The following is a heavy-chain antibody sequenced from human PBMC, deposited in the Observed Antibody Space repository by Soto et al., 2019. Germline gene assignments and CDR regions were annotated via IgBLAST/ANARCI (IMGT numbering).Heavy chain of an antibody. Sequence: QVQLVESGGGVVQPGRSLRLSCAASGFTFSSYGMHWVRQAPGKGLEWVAVIWYDGSNKYYADSVKGRFTISRDNSKNTLYLQMNSLRAEDTAVYYCARGEPITIFGVVIPHAFDIWGQGTMVTVSS. V-gene: IGHV3-33*01. J-gene: IGHJ3*02. D-gene: IGHD3-3*01. CDR2: IWYDGSNK. CDR3: ARGEPITIFGVVIPHAFDI. CDR1: GFTFSSYG.